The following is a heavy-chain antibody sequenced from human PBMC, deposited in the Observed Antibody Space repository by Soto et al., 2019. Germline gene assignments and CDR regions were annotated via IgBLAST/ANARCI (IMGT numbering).Heavy chain of an antibody. D-gene: IGHD3-10*01. V-gene: IGHV2-5*02. J-gene: IGHJ4*02. CDR2: IYWDGDD. CDR3: ARQQSGGRYFDY. Sequence: QITLKESGPTLVKPTQTLTMTCTVSGFSVSTRGVGVGWIRQPPGKALEWVALIYWDGDDRYSPSLKSRLTITKDTAKNLVVLTMTNMDPADTATYCCARQQSGGRYFDYWGQGSLVTVSS. CDR1: GFSVSTRGVG.